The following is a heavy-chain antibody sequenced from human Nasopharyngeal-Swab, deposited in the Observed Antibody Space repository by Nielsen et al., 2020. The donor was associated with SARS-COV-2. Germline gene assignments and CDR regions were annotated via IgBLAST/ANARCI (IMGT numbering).Heavy chain of an antibody. D-gene: IGHD6-13*01. CDR2: ISWNSGSI. V-gene: IGHV3-9*01. CDR1: GFTFDDYA. CDR3: AKDSSSWYKRDFDY. Sequence: SLKISCAASGFTFDDYAVHWVRQAPGKGLEWVSGISWNSGSIGYADSVKGRFTISRDNAKNSLYLQMNSLRAEDTALYYCAKDSSSWYKRDFDYWGQGTLVTVSS. J-gene: IGHJ4*02.